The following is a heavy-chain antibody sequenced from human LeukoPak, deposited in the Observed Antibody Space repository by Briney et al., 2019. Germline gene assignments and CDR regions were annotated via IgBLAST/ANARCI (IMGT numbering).Heavy chain of an antibody. J-gene: IGHJ6*02. CDR2: IYYSGST. CDR1: GGSISSRSYY. D-gene: IGHD1-26*01. Sequence: ASETLSLTCTVSGGSISSRSYYWSWIRQPPGKGLEWIGYIYYSGSTNYNPSLKSRVTISVDTSKNQFSLKLSSVTAADTAVYYCAREGGTMSLYGMDVWGQGTTVTVSS. CDR3: AREGGTMSLYGMDV. V-gene: IGHV4-61*01.